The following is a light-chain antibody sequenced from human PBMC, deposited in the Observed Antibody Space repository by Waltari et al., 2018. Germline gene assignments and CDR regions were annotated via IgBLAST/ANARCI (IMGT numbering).Light chain of an antibody. J-gene: IGKJ1*01. V-gene: IGKV1-5*03. CDR1: QSISSW. CDR2: KTS. Sequence: DIQMTQSPSTLSASVGDRVTITCRASQSISSWLAWYQQKPGKAPNLLIYKTSSLESGVPSRFSGSGSVTEFTLTISSLQPDDFATYYCQQYNSYWTFGQGTKVEIK. CDR3: QQYNSYWT.